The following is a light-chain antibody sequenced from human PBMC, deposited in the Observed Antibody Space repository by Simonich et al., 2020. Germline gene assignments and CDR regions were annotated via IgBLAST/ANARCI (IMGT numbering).Light chain of an antibody. CDR3: SSYAGSNNLRV. Sequence: QSALTQPPSASGSPGQSVTISCTGTSSDVGGYNYVSWYQQHPGKAPKRMIYEVRQRPSGVPGRFSGTKSGNTASLTVSGLQAEDEADYYCSSYAGSNNLRVFGGGTKLTVL. CDR1: SSDVGGYNY. J-gene: IGLJ3*02. CDR2: EVR. V-gene: IGLV2-8*01.